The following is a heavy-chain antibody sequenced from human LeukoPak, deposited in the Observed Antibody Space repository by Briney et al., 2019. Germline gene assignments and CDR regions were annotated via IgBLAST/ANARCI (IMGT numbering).Heavy chain of an antibody. V-gene: IGHV4-4*02. Sequence: SGTLSLTCAVSGGSISSSNWWSWVRQPPGKWLEWIGEIYHSGSTNYNPSLKSRVTISVDKSKNQFSLKLSSVTAADTAVYYCARLATGIVVVPAARRTHYYYMDVWGKGTTVTVSS. CDR2: IYHSGST. CDR3: ARLATGIVVVPAARRTHYYYMDV. CDR1: GGSISSSNW. J-gene: IGHJ6*03. D-gene: IGHD2-2*01.